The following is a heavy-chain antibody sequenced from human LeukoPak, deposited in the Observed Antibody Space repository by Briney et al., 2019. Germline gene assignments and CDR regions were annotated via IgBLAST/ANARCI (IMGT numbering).Heavy chain of an antibody. Sequence: SETLSLTCTVSGGSISSYYWSWIRQPPGKGLEWLGYIYYSGRTNYNPSLKSRVTISVDTSKNQFSLNLSSVTAADTAVYYCARHYCSGGSCYFPNWFDPWGQGTLVTVSS. D-gene: IGHD2-15*01. CDR1: GGSISSYY. J-gene: IGHJ5*02. CDR2: IYYSGRT. CDR3: ARHYCSGGSCYFPNWFDP. V-gene: IGHV4-59*01.